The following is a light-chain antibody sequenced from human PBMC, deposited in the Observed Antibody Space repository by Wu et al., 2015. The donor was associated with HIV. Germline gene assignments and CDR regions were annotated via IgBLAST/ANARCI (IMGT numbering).Light chain of an antibody. CDR2: AAS. Sequence: DIQMTQSPSSLSASVGDRVTITCRASQGISHYLAWYQQKPGKVPKLLIYAASTLHSGVPSRFSGSGSGTDFTLTISSLQPEDVATYYCQKYNTAPWTFGQGTKVEXK. J-gene: IGKJ1*01. V-gene: IGKV1-27*01. CDR3: QKYNTAPWT. CDR1: QGISHY.